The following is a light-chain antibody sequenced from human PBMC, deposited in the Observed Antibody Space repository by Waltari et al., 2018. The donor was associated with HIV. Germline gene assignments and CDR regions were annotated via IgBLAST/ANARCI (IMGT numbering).Light chain of an antibody. CDR1: RSHFGSNH. CDR2: RYD. Sequence: QSVLPPPPSASGTPGQLVTISCSGSRSHFGSNHVYLYQQLPRTPPSLLIHRYDQRPSGVADRFSGSKSVTSASLAISGLRYDDEAEYFCATWDDSLSAWLFGGGTKVTVL. V-gene: IGLV1-47*01. CDR3: ATWDDSLSAWL. J-gene: IGLJ3*02.